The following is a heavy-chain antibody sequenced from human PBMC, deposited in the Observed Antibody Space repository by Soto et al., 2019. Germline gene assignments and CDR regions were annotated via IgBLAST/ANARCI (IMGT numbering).Heavy chain of an antibody. CDR3: ARDRAGAQYGLDV. V-gene: IGHV3-7*01. CDR2: IKQDGSET. CDR1: GFTFSTYW. D-gene: IGHD1-26*01. J-gene: IGHJ6*02. Sequence: GGSLRLSCAASGFTFSTYWMSWVRQAPGKGLEWVAIIKQDGSETYYVDSVKGRFTISRDNAKNSLYLQMNSLRDEDTAVYYCARDRAGAQYGLDVWGQGTTVTVSS.